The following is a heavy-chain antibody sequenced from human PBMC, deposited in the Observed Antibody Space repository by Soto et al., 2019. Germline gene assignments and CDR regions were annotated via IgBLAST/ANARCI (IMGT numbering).Heavy chain of an antibody. CDR3: AKDGRDCSGGSCNYYYYYYGMDV. V-gene: IGHV3-23*01. D-gene: IGHD2-15*01. J-gene: IGHJ6*02. CDR1: GFTFSSYA. CDR2: ISVSGGST. Sequence: GGSLRLSCAASGFTFSSYAMTWVRQAPGKGLEWASIISVSGGSTYYADSVKGRFTISRDNSKNTLYLQMNSLRAEDTAVYYCAKDGRDCSGGSCNYYYYYYGMDVWGQGTTVTVSS.